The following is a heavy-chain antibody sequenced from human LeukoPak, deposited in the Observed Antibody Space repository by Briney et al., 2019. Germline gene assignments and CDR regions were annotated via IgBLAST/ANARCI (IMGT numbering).Heavy chain of an antibody. J-gene: IGHJ4*02. CDR3: SGGYSYGQADY. Sequence: GGSLRLSCAASGFTFSDYYMSWIRQAPGKGLEWVSYISSSGSTIYYADSVKGRFTISRDNAKNSLYLQMNSLRAEDTAVYYCSGGYSYGQADYWGQGTLVTVSS. CDR1: GFTFSDYY. D-gene: IGHD5-18*01. V-gene: IGHV3-11*01. CDR2: ISSSGSTI.